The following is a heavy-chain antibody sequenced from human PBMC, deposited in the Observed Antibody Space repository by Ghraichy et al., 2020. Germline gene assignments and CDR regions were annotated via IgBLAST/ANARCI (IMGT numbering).Heavy chain of an antibody. CDR3: ARVEVVPAAANFDL. D-gene: IGHD2-2*01. CDR2: IYHSGST. Sequence: SETLSLTCAVSGGSISSSNWWSWVRQPPGKGLEWIGEIYHSGSTNYNPSLKSRVTISVDKSKNQFSLKLSSVTAADTAVYYCARVEVVPAAANFDLWGRGTLVTVSS. CDR1: GGSISSSNW. V-gene: IGHV4-4*02. J-gene: IGHJ2*01.